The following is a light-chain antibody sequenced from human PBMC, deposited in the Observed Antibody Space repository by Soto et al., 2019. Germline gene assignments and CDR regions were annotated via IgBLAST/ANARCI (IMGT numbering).Light chain of an antibody. CDR3: QQYDNSPRYT. Sequence: EIVLTQSPGTLSLSPGERATLSCRPSQSVTSNYLAWYQQKPGQAPRLLFYGASNRATGIPDRFVGSGSGTDFTLTISRLEPEDFAVYYCQQYDNSPRYTFGQGTKVEIK. V-gene: IGKV3-20*01. CDR1: QSVTSNY. J-gene: IGKJ2*01. CDR2: GAS.